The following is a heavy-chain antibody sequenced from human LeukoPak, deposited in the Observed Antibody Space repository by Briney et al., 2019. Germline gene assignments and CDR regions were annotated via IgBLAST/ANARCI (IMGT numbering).Heavy chain of an antibody. V-gene: IGHV3-30*18. J-gene: IGHJ4*02. CDR1: GFIFSSYC. CDR2: ISYDGNNK. Sequence: PGLSLRVSCAASGFIFSSYCMHWVRQAPGYYLEWVSVISYDGNNKYYADSVRGRFTISRDNSKNTLYLQMNSLRAEDTAVYYCAKDLSEAPDYWGQGTLVTVSS. CDR3: AKDLSEAPDY.